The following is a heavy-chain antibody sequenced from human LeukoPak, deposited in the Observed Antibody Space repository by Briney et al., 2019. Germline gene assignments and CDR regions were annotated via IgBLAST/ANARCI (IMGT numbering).Heavy chain of an antibody. D-gene: IGHD1-26*01. V-gene: IGHV3-23*01. J-gene: IGHJ1*01. CDR1: GFTFSSYG. CDR3: AKDVSPSGSYYGNPEYFQH. CDR2: ISPSGDIT. Sequence: PGGSLRLSCAASGFTFSSYGMNWVRQAPGEGLEWVSGISPSGDITYYADSVKGRFTISRDNSKNTLYLQMNSLRAEDTAVYYCAKDVSPSGSYYGNPEYFQHWGQGTLVTVSS.